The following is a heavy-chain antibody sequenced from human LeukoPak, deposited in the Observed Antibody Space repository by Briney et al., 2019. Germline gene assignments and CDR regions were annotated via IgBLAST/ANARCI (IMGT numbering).Heavy chain of an antibody. J-gene: IGHJ5*02. Sequence: GGSLRLSCAASGLTFSKVWMTWVRQAPGKGLEWVGRIRSKTDGGASEYAAPVKGRFSISRDDSNNTLYLEMISLKAEDTAIYYCTTDVNRFMVTASSWGQGTLVTVSS. CDR3: TTDVNRFMVTASS. CDR1: GLTFSKVW. CDR2: IRSKTDGGAS. V-gene: IGHV3-15*01. D-gene: IGHD2-21*02.